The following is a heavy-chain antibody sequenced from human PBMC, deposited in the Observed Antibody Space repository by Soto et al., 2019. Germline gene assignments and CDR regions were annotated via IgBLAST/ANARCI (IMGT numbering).Heavy chain of an antibody. J-gene: IGHJ5*02. D-gene: IGHD1-26*01. CDR2: INPSGGST. CDR1: GYTFTSYY. CDR3: ASDREGHNRYAP. Sequence: GASVKVSCKASGYTFTSYYMHWVRQAPGQGLEWMGIINPSGGSTSYAQKFQGRVTMTRDTSTSTVYMELSSLRSEDTAVYYCASDREGHNRYAPSGHGTLATVSS. V-gene: IGHV1-46*03.